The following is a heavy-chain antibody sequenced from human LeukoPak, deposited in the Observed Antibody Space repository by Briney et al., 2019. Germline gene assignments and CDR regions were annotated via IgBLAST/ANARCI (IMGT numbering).Heavy chain of an antibody. D-gene: IGHD1-26*01. J-gene: IGHJ4*02. CDR1: GGSISRYY. V-gene: IGHV4-59*01. CDR3: ARVGSGSSFYFDR. Sequence: SETLSLTCTVSGGSISRYYWTWIRQPPGKGLEWIGCIYNSGSTNYNPSLKSRVTISVDTSKNQFSLKLSSATAADTAVYYCARVGSGSSFYFDRWGQGTLVTVSS. CDR2: IYNSGST.